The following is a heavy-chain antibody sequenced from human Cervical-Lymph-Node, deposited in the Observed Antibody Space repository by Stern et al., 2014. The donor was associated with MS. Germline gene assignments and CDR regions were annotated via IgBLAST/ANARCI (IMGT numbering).Heavy chain of an antibody. Sequence: VQLVESGAEVKKPGSSVKVSCQVSGGTFSSYAISWVRQAPGQGLEWMGGILPVFTTPNYAQKFQGRVTITADESTSTVYMELSSLRSDDTAVYYCAREGRDGYNYDYWGQGTLVTVSS. V-gene: IGHV1-69*01. CDR1: GGTFSSYA. J-gene: IGHJ4*02. CDR3: AREGRDGYNYDY. D-gene: IGHD5-24*01. CDR2: ILPVFTTP.